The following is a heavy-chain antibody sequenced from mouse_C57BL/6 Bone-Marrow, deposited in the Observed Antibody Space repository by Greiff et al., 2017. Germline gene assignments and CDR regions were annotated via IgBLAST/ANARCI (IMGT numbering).Heavy chain of an antibody. CDR2: ISYDGSN. CDR3: ARGRGLREDYFDY. V-gene: IGHV3-6*01. Sequence: VQLKESGPGLVKPSQSLSLTCSVTGYSITSGYYWNWIRQFPGNKLEWMGYISYDGSNNYNPSLKNRISITRYTSKNQFFLKLNSVTTEDTATXYGARGRGLREDYFDYWGQGTTLTVSS. D-gene: IGHD2-2*01. J-gene: IGHJ2*01. CDR1: GYSITSGYY.